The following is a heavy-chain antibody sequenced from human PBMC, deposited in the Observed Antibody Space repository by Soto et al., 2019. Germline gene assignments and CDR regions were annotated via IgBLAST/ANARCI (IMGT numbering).Heavy chain of an antibody. D-gene: IGHD4-17*01. V-gene: IGHV4-39*01. J-gene: IGHJ6*02. Sequence: QLQLQESGPGLVKPSETLSLTCTVSGGSFRRSSYYWGWIRRPPGKGLEWIGSIYYGGSTYYNPCLKSRVTISVDTSKTQFSLKLTSVTAADTAVYYCARGQGGDYVYYYGMDVWGQGTTVTVSS. CDR3: ARGQGGDYVYYYGMDV. CDR2: IYYGGST. CDR1: GGSFRRSSYY.